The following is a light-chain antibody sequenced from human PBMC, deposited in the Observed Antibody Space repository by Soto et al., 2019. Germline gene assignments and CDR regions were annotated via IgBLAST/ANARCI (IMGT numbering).Light chain of an antibody. CDR2: TAS. J-gene: IGKJ5*01. Sequence: VQLTQSPSFLSASVGDRVTITCRASQGISIYLAWYQQKSGKAPNLLIHTASSLQNGVPSRFSGSGSGTELTIXVXSLQPSDLATDCLRRPHGYALAIGQGTRRE. CDR1: QGISIY. V-gene: IGKV1-9*01. CDR3: RRPHGYALA.